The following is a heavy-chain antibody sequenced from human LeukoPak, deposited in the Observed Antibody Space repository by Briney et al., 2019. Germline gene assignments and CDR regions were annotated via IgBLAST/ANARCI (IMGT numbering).Heavy chain of an antibody. J-gene: IGHJ5*02. CDR2: IIPIFGTA. CDR1: GGTFSSYA. D-gene: IGHD3-22*01. Sequence: ASVKVSCKASGGTFSSYAISWVRQAPGQGLEWMGGIIPIFGTANYAQKFQGRVTITADKSTSTAYMELSSLKAEDTAVYYCAXXXXXTYYYDSSGYLRSNWFDPWGQGTLVTVSS. V-gene: IGHV1-69*06. CDR3: AXXXXXTYYYDSSGYLRSNWFDP.